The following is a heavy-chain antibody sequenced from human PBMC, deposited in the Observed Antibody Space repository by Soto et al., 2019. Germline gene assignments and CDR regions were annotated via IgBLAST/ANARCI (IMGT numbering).Heavy chain of an antibody. CDR1: GYSFTSYW. Sequence: PGESLKISCKGSGYSFTSYWIGWVRQMPGKGLEWMGIIYPGDSDTRYSPSFQGQVTISADKSISTAYLQWSSLKASDTAMYYCARQPLTYYYDSSGSYGMDGWGQGITVTVSS. CDR2: IYPGDSDT. V-gene: IGHV5-51*01. J-gene: IGHJ6*02. D-gene: IGHD3-22*01. CDR3: ARQPLTYYYDSSGSYGMDG.